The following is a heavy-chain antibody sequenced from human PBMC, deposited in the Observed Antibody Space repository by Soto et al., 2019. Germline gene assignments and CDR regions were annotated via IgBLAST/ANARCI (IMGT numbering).Heavy chain of an antibody. D-gene: IGHD2-2*01. CDR2: ISAYNGNT. CDR3: ARVIVVAPAANPVVAFDI. J-gene: IGHJ3*02. V-gene: IGHV1-18*01. Sequence: ASVKVSCKASGYTFPSYGISWVRQAPGQGLEWMGWISAYNGNTNYAQKLQGRVTMTTDTSTSTAYMELRSLRSDDTAVYYCARVIVVAPAANPVVAFDIWGQGTMVTVSS. CDR1: GYTFPSYG.